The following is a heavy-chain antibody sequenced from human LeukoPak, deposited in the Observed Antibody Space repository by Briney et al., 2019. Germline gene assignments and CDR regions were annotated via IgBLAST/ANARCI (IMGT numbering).Heavy chain of an antibody. V-gene: IGHV4-59*01. J-gene: IGHJ4*02. Sequence: PSETLSLTCTVSGGSISSYYWSWIRQPPGKGLEWIGYIYYSGSTNYNPSLKSRVTISVDTSKNQFSLKLSSVTAADTAVYYCARAVVVPAATLNYFDYWGQGTLVTVSS. D-gene: IGHD2-2*01. CDR1: GGSISSYY. CDR3: ARAVVVPAATLNYFDY. CDR2: IYYSGST.